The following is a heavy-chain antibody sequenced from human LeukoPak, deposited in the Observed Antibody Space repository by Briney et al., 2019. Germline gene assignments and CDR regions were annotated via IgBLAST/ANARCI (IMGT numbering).Heavy chain of an antibody. CDR3: ARVRIAAVGTDY. V-gene: IGHV1-18*01. D-gene: IGHD6-13*01. CDR2: ISAYNGNT. J-gene: IGHJ4*02. Sequence: ASVKVSYSPFGYTFTTYGISRVRQAPGHEREWMGWISAYNGNTNYEQKLQGRDTMTTDTSTSKAYMELRRLKSDDTAVYYCARVRIAAVGTDYWGQGTLVTVSS. CDR1: GYTFTTYG.